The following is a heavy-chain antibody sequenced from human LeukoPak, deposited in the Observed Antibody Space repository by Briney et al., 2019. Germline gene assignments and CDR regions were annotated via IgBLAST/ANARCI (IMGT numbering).Heavy chain of an antibody. D-gene: IGHD3-10*01. CDR2: IYTSGST. CDR3: ARVITMVRGVNYYYYMDV. J-gene: IGHJ6*03. CDR1: GGSISNYY. V-gene: IGHV4-4*08. Sequence: SETLSLTCTVSGGSISNYYWNWIRQPPGKGLEWIGRIYTSGSTNYNPSLKSRVTISVDTSKNQFSLKLSSVTAADTAVYYCARVITMVRGVNYYYYMDVWGKGTTVTISS.